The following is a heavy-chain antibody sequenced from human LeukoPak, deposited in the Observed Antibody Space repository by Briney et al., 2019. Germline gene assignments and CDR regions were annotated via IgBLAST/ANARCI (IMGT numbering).Heavy chain of an antibody. J-gene: IGHJ4*02. D-gene: IGHD2-15*01. Sequence: ASVKVSCKASGYTFTSYGISWVRQAPGQGLEWMGWISPYNGKTNYAQKLQGRVTMTTDRSTSTAYMELRSLRSDDTAVYYCARDARLNNYCSGGSCYFDYWGQGTLVTVST. V-gene: IGHV1-18*01. CDR2: ISPYNGKT. CDR3: ARDARLNNYCSGGSCYFDY. CDR1: GYTFTSYG.